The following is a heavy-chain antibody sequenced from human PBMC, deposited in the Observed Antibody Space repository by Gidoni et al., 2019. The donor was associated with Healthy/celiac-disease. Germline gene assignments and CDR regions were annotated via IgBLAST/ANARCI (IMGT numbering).Heavy chain of an antibody. V-gene: IGHV4-4*09. CDR3: ARISAARPPLYYFDY. CDR2: T. D-gene: IGHD6-6*01. Sequence: TNYNPSLKSRVTISVDTSKNQFSLKLSSVTAADTAVYYCARISAARPPLYYFDYWGQGTLVTVSS. J-gene: IGHJ4*02.